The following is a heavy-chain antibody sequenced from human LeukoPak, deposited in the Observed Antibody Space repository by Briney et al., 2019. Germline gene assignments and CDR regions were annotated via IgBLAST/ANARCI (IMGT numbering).Heavy chain of an antibody. CDR2: ISYDGSNK. J-gene: IGHJ4*02. Sequence: GGSLRLSCAASGFTFSSYGMHWVRQAPGKGLEWVAIISYDGSNKYYADSVKGRFTISRDNSENTLYLQMNSLRAEDTAVYYCAPGQWAGQYTFDYWGQGTLVT. CDR1: GFTFSSYG. D-gene: IGHD6-19*01. CDR3: APGQWAGQYTFDY. V-gene: IGHV3-30*03.